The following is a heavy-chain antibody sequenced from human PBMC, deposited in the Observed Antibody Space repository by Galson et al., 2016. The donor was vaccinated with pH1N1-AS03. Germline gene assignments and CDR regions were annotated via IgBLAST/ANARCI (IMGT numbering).Heavy chain of an antibody. V-gene: IGHV1-3*01. J-gene: IGHJ4*02. CDR1: GHNFTNYA. CDR3: ARGFLEAVIDY. D-gene: IGHD3-3*01. CDR2: INVGSGNT. Sequence: SVKVSCKASGHNFTNYAIHWVRQAPGQRLEWVGWINVGSGNTKYSQKFQGRVTMTRDTSASTAYMELSSLTSDDTSVYYCARGFLEAVIDYWGRGSLVTVSS.